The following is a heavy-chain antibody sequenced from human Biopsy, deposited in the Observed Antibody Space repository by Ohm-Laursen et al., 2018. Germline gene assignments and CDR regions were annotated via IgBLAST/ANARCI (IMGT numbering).Heavy chain of an antibody. J-gene: IGHJ3*02. CDR2: VYYSGST. V-gene: IGHV4-59*08. CDR1: GGSISSYY. D-gene: IGHD3-22*01. CDR3: GRREVVITHDAFDT. Sequence: SETLSLTCTVSGGSISSYYWTWIRQPPGKGLEWIGDVYYSGSTNRNPSPKSRVTILVDTSKNQFSLKLNSVTAADTAVYYCGRREVVITHDAFDTWGQGTMVTVSS.